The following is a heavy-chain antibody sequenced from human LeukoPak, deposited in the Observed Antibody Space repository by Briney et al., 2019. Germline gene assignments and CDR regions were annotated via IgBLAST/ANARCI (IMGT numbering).Heavy chain of an antibody. Sequence: GGSLRLSCAASGFTFSTYNMNWVRQAPGKGLEWVSSITSSSSYTFYADSEKGRFTISRDNAKSSLYLQMNSLRAEDTAIYYCARDPYNGNYGDSYYYYMDVWGKGTTVTISS. CDR1: GFTFSTYN. J-gene: IGHJ6*03. CDR2: ITSSSSYT. CDR3: ARDPYNGNYGDSYYYYMDV. D-gene: IGHD1-26*01. V-gene: IGHV3-21*01.